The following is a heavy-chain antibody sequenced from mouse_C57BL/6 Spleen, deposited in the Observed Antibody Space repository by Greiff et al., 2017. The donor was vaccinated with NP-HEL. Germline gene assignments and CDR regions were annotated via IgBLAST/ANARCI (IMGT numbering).Heavy chain of an antibody. Sequence: QVQLQQPGAELVKPGASVKLSCKASGYTFTSYWMQWVKQRPGQGLEWIGEIDPSDSYTNYNQKFKGKATLTVDTSSSTAYMQLSSLTSEDSAVYYCARCGGTVAPYFEVWGTGTTVTVSS. V-gene: IGHV1-50*01. J-gene: IGHJ1*03. CDR3: ARCGGTVAPYFEV. CDR1: GYTFTSYW. D-gene: IGHD1-1*01. CDR2: IDPSDSYT.